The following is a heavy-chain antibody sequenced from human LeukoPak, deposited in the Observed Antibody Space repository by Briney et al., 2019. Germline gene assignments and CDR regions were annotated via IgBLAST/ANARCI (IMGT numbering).Heavy chain of an antibody. CDR2: ISYDGSNK. J-gene: IGHJ4*02. D-gene: IGHD6-19*01. V-gene: IGHV3-30*03. CDR3: ARDLYSSGWYGGYYDSSGFDY. CDR1: GFTFSSYS. Sequence: GGSLRLSCAASGFTFSSYSMNWVRQAPGKGLEWVAVISYDGSNKYYADSVKGRFTISRDNSKNTLYLQMNSLRAEDTAVYYCARDLYSSGWYGGYYDSSGFDYWGQGTLVTVSS.